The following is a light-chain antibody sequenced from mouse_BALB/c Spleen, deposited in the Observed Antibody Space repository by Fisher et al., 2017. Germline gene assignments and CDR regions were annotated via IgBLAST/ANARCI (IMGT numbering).Light chain of an antibody. CDR1: QSVDYDGDSF. Sequence: IVITQSTASLAVSLGQRATISCKASQSVDYDGDSFMHWYQQKPGQPPKLLIYLASNLESGVPARFSGSGSRTDFTLTIDPVEAEDAATYYCQQWSSNPFTFGSGTKLEIK. CDR3: QQWSSNPFT. J-gene: IGKJ4*01. V-gene: IGKV3-10*01. CDR2: LAS.